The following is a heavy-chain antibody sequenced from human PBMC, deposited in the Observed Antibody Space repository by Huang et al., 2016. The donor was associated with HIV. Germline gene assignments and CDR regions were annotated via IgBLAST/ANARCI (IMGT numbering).Heavy chain of an antibody. V-gene: IGHV1-2*02. J-gene: IGHJ4*02. CDR2: LNPKNGAT. CDR3: TRDGVAPDEEFDY. CDR1: GYTLADYF. Sequence: QVQLVQSGAEVKKPGASVKVSCKPSGYTLADYFIHWVRQAPGQGLEWMAWLNPKNGATNYAQKFLGRVTVTGDTSINTAYMEFSGLTSDDTANYYCTRDGVAPDEEFDYWGQGTLIIVSS. D-gene: IGHD5-12*01.